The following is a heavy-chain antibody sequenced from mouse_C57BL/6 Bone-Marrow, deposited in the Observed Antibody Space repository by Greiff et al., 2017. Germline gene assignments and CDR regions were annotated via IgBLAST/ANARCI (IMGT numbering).Heavy chain of an antibody. CDR1: GYTFTSYD. CDR2: IYPNDGST. Sequence: VQLQQSGPELVKPGASVKLSCKASGYTFTSYDINWVKQRPGQGLEWIGWIYPNDGSTKYNEKFKGKATLTVDTSSSTAYMELHSLTSEDSAVYLCTKSHFDYWGKGTTLTVSS. V-gene: IGHV1-85*01. CDR3: TKSHFDY. J-gene: IGHJ2*01.